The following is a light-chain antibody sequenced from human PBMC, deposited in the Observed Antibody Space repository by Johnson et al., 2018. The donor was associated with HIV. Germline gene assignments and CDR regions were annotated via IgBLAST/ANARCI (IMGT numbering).Light chain of an antibody. V-gene: IGLV1-51*02. CDR2: ENN. CDR3: GTWDSSLSAGV. CDR1: SSNIGTNS. Sequence: QSVLTQPPSVSAAPGQKVTISCSGSSSNIGTNSVSWYQQLPGTAPRLLIYENNKRPSGIPDRFSGSKSGTSATLGITGLQTGAEADYYCGTWDSSLSAGVFGTGTKVTVL. J-gene: IGLJ1*01.